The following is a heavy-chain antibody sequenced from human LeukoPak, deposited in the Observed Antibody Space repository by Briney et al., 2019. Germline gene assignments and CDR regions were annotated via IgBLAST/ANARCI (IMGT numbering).Heavy chain of an antibody. CDR3: AKNPPGGYFDY. D-gene: IGHD1-26*01. CDR1: GFTVSSNY. J-gene: IGHJ4*02. Sequence: GGSLRLSCAVSGFTVSSNYMSWVRQAPGKGLEWVSVLYSGGRIHYADSVNGRFTISRDNSKNTLYLQMSSLRAEDTAVYYCAKNPPGGYFDYWGQGTLVTVSS. V-gene: IGHV3-53*01. CDR2: LYSGGRI.